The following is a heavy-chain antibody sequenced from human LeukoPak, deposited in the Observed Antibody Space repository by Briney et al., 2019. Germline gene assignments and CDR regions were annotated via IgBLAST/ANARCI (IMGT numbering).Heavy chain of an antibody. CDR1: GFTFSSYA. Sequence: GGSLRLSCAASGFTFSSYAMSWVRQALGKGLEWVSSISSSSSYIYYADSVKGRFTISRDNAKNSLYLQMNSLRAEDTAVYYCASQVRGSKPPYYMDVWGKGTTVTVSS. V-gene: IGHV3-21*01. CDR2: ISSSSSYI. J-gene: IGHJ6*03. CDR3: ASQVRGSKPPYYMDV. D-gene: IGHD3-10*01.